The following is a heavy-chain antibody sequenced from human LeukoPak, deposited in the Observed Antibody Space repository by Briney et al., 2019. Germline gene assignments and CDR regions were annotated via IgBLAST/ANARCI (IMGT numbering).Heavy chain of an antibody. J-gene: IGHJ3*02. CDR1: GGTFSSYA. Sequence: SVKVSCKASGGTFSSYAISWVRQAPGQGLEWMGGIIPIFGTANYAQKFQGRVTITTDESTSTAYMELSSLRSEDTAVYYCARDHHLGHDSSSSGPGAFDIWGQGTMVTVSS. CDR2: IIPIFGTA. V-gene: IGHV1-69*05. D-gene: IGHD6-6*01. CDR3: ARDHHLGHDSSSSGPGAFDI.